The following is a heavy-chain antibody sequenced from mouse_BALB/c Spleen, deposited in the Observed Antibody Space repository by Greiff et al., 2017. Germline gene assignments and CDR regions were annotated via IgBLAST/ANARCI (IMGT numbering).Heavy chain of an antibody. J-gene: IGHJ4*01. V-gene: IGHV1-87*01. CDR1: GYTFTSYW. D-gene: IGHD2-4*01. CDR2: IYPGDGDT. Sequence: VQLQQSGAELARPGASVKLSCKASGYTFTSYWMQWVKQRPGQGLEWIGAIYPGDGDTRYTQKFKGKATLTADKSSSTAYMQLSSLASEDSAVYYCARERSYEYDALRYAMDYWGQGTSVTVSS. CDR3: ARERSYEYDALRYAMDY.